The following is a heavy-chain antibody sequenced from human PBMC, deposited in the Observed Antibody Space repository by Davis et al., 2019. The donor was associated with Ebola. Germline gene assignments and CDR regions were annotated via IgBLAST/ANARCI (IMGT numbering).Heavy chain of an antibody. CDR2: IYYSGST. D-gene: IGHD4/OR15-4a*01. J-gene: IGHJ6*02. CDR1: GGSISSSSYY. CDR3: ARVLVLPKGYYYGMDV. Sequence: MPSETLSLTCTVSGGSISSSSYYWGWIRQPPGKGLEWIGSIYYSGSTYYNPSLKSRVTISVDTSKNQFSLKLSSVTAADTAVYYCARVLVLPKGYYYGMDVWGQGTTVTVSS. V-gene: IGHV4-39*01.